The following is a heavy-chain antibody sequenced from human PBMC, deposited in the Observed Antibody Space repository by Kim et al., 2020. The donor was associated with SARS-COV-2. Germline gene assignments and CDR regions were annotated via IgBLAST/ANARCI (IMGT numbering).Heavy chain of an antibody. J-gene: IGHJ4*02. Sequence: SETLSLTCAVYGGSFSGYYWSWIRQPPGKGLEWIGEINHSGSTNYNPSLKSRVTISVDTSKNQFSLKLSSVTAADTAVYYCARVVGLVSDYWGQGTLVTVSS. D-gene: IGHD3-9*01. CDR3: ARVVGLVSDY. V-gene: IGHV4-34*01. CDR2: INHSGST. CDR1: GGSFSGYY.